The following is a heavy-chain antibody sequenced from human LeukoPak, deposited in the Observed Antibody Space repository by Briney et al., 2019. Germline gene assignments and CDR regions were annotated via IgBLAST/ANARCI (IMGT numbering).Heavy chain of an antibody. Sequence: PGGSLRLSCAASGFTFSDYYMSWIRQAPGKGLEWVAVMSFDGSHTYYADSVKGRFTISRDNSKNTLYLQMNSLRAEDTAVYYCAKERVDWRYFDYWGQGTLVTVSS. J-gene: IGHJ4*02. CDR2: MSFDGSHT. V-gene: IGHV3-30*18. CDR3: AKERVDWRYFDY. CDR1: GFTFSDYY. D-gene: IGHD3-9*01.